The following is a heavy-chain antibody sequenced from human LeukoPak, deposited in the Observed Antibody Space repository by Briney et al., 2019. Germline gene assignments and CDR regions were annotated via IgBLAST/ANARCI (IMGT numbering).Heavy chain of an antibody. D-gene: IGHD3-10*01. CDR1: GFTFSSYG. Sequence: GGSLRLSWAASGFTFSSYGMHWVRQAPDKGLEWVAVISYDGSNKYYADSVKGRFTISRDNSKNTLYLQMNSLRAQDTAVYYCAKARYYYGSGKNRAEYFQHWGQGTLVTVSS. V-gene: IGHV3-30*18. CDR3: AKARYYYGSGKNRAEYFQH. J-gene: IGHJ1*01. CDR2: ISYDGSNK.